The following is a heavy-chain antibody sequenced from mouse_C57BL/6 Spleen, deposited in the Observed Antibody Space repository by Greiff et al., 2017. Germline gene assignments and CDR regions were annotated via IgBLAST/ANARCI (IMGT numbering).Heavy chain of an antibody. CDR1: GFTFSDYY. Sequence: DVQLVESGGGLVQPGGSLKLSCAASGFTFSDYYMYWVRQTPEKRLEWVAYISNGGGSTYYPDTVKGRFTISRDNAKNTLYLQMSRLKSEDTAMYYCARQGDYGSYYFDYWGQGTTLTVSS. CDR2: ISNGGGST. CDR3: ARQGDYGSYYFDY. V-gene: IGHV5-12*01. J-gene: IGHJ2*01. D-gene: IGHD1-1*01.